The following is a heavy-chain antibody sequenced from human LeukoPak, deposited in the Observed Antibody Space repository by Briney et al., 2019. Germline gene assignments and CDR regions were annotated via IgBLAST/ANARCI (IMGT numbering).Heavy chain of an antibody. V-gene: IGHV5-51*01. D-gene: IGHD3-16*02. J-gene: IGHJ4*02. CDR3: ARAVRLGELSTFDY. CDR1: GYRFTSYW. CDR2: IYPGDSDT. Sequence: AGESLKISCKGSGYRFTSYWIGWVRQMPGKGLEWMGIIYPGDSDTRYSPSFQGQVTMSADKSISTAYMELSRLRSDDTAVYYCARAVRLGELSTFDYWGQGTLVTVSS.